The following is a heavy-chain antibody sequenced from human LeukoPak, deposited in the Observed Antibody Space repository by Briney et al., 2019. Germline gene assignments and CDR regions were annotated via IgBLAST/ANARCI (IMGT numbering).Heavy chain of an antibody. V-gene: IGHV1-18*01. CDR2: ISTDKADT. Sequence: ASVKVSCKASGYTFTKYGLTWVRQAPGQGLEWMGWISTDKADTYYAQNYQGGVTMTIDTSTSTAYMELRSLRSDDTAVYYCVRDCASDCSIKGHYYFDLWGRGTLVTVSS. D-gene: IGHD2-21*02. CDR3: VRDCASDCSIKGHYYFDL. J-gene: IGHJ2*01. CDR1: GYTFTKYG.